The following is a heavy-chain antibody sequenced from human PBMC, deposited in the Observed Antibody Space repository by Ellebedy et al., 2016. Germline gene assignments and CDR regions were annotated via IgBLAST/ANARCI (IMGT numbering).Heavy chain of an antibody. D-gene: IGHD3-10*01. V-gene: IGHV4-59*01. CDR3: ATYYYGSGSYYKRGMDV. J-gene: IGHJ6*02. CDR2: IYYSGST. CDR1: GGSISNFY. Sequence: SETLSLXXTVSGGSISNFYWSWIRQPPGKGLEWIGYIYYSGSTNYNPSLKSRVTISVDTSKNQFSLKLSSVTAADTAVYYCATYYYGSGSYYKRGMDVWGQGTTVTVSS.